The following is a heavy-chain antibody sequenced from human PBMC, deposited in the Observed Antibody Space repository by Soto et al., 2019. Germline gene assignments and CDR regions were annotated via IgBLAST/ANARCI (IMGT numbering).Heavy chain of an antibody. Sequence: SVKVSCKASGGTFSSYAISWVRQAPGQGLEWMGGIIPIFGTANYAQKFQGRVTVTADESTSTAYMELSSLRSEDTAVYYCARVLVSPRMNPLPFPESLLPDYYYGMDLWGQGTTLTVSS. D-gene: IGHD3-3*01. CDR3: ARVLVSPRMNPLPFPESLLPDYYYGMDL. CDR2: IIPIFGTA. V-gene: IGHV1-69*13. CDR1: GGTFSSYA. J-gene: IGHJ6*02.